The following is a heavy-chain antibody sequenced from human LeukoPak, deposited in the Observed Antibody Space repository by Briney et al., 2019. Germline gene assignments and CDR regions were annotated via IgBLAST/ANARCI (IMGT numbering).Heavy chain of an antibody. CDR3: ARESRSGYDWDY. CDR2: IIPIFGIA. V-gene: IGHV1-69*04. Sequence: SVKVSCKASGGTFSSYAISWVRQVPGQGLEWMGRIIPIFGIANYAQKFQGRVTITADKSTSTAYMELSSLRSEDTAVYYCARESRSGYDWDYWGQGTLVTVSS. J-gene: IGHJ4*02. D-gene: IGHD6-25*01. CDR1: GGTFSSYA.